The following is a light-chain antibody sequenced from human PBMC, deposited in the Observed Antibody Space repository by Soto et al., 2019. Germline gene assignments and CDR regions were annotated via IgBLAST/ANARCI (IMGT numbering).Light chain of an antibody. V-gene: IGKV3-11*01. CDR3: QQRSSWPIT. CDR1: QSVSSY. Sequence: EIVLTQSPATLSLSPRERATLSCRASQSVSSYLAWYQQKPGQAPRLRIFDASNMATGIPARFSGNESRTDFSLTISSLEPEDFAVYYCQQRSSWPITLGQGTRLEI. CDR2: DAS. J-gene: IGKJ5*01.